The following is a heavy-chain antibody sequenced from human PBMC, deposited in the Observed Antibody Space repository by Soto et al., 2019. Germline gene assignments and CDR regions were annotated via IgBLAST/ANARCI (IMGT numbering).Heavy chain of an antibody. CDR1: GGTSSSYA. D-gene: IGHD2-15*01. Sequence: SVKVSCKASGGTSSSYAISWVRQAPGQGLEWMGGIIPIFGTANYAQKFQGRVTITADESTSTAYMELSSLRSEDTAVYYCARDHCSGGSCYFYDYWGQGTLVTVSS. CDR3: ARDHCSGGSCYFYDY. CDR2: IIPIFGTA. J-gene: IGHJ4*02. V-gene: IGHV1-69*13.